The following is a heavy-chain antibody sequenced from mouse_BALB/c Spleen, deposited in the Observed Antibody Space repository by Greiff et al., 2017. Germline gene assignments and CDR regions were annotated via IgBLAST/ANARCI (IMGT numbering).Heavy chain of an antibody. D-gene: IGHD2-12*01. Sequence: EVQLVESGPGLVKPSQSLSLTCTVTGYSITSDYAWNWIRQFPGNKLEWMGYISYSGSTSYNPSLKSRISITRDTSKNQFFLQLNSVTTEDTATYYCALRRGGAMDYWGQGTSVTVSS. V-gene: IGHV3-2*02. J-gene: IGHJ4*01. CDR1: GYSITSDYA. CDR2: ISYSGST. CDR3: ALRRGGAMDY.